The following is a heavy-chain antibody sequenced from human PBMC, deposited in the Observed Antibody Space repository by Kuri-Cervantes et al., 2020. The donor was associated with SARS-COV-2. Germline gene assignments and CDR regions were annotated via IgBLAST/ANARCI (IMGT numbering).Heavy chain of an antibody. V-gene: IGHV1-69*04. D-gene: IGHD6-6*01. Sequence: SVKVSCKVSRGTFKKYVMNWVRQAPEQGLEWMGRIIPVIGTPNYAQNFQGRVTVTADKSTGTAYMELSSLRSEDTAVYYCVHSTPPRPGGWSLDDWGQGTLVTVSS. CDR2: IIPVIGTP. CDR1: RGTFKKYV. CDR3: VHSTPPRPGGWSLDD. J-gene: IGHJ1*01.